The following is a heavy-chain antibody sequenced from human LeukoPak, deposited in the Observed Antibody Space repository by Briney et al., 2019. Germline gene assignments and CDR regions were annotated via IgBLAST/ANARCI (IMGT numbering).Heavy chain of an antibody. D-gene: IGHD3-10*01. J-gene: IGHJ4*02. CDR3: ARLAMVRGVIADY. CDR1: GFTFSSYW. CDR2: INSDGSST. Sequence: GGSLRLSCAASGFTFSSYWMHWVRQAPGKGLVWVSRINSDGSSTSYADSVKGRFTISRDNAKNTPYLQVNSLRVEDTAVYYCARLAMVRGVIADYWGQGTLVTVSS. V-gene: IGHV3-74*01.